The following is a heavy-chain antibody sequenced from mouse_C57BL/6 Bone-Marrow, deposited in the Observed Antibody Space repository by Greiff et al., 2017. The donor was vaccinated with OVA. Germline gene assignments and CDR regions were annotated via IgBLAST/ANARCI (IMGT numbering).Heavy chain of an antibody. D-gene: IGHD1-1*01. CDR2: IRSKSSNYAT. CDR3: VRGDYYYGSSPYYAMDY. Sequence: EVQLVESGGGLVQPKGSLKLSCAASGFTFNTYAMHWVRQAPGKGLEWVTRIRSKSSNYATYYADSVKDRFTISRDDSQSMLYLQMNNLKTEDTAMYYCVRGDYYYGSSPYYAMDYWGQGTSVTVSS. V-gene: IGHV10-3*01. CDR1: GFTFNTYA. J-gene: IGHJ4*01.